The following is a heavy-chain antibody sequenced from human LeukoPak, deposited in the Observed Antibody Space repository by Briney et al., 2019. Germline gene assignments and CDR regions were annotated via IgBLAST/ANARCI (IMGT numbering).Heavy chain of an antibody. CDR2: INPNSGGT. D-gene: IGHD6-19*01. V-gene: IGHV1-2*02. CDR3: ARVAVAGRTNNWFDP. CDR1: GYTFTGYY. J-gene: IGHJ5*02. Sequence: ASVKVSCKASGYTFTGYYMHWVRQAPGQGLEWMGWINPNSGGTNYAQKLQGRVTMTRDTSISTAYMELSRLRSDDTAVYYCARVAVAGRTNNWFDPWGQGTLVTVSS.